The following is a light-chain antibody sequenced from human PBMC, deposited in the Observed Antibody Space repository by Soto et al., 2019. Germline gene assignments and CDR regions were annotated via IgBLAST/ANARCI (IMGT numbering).Light chain of an antibody. Sequence: EIVLTQSPGTLSLSPGERATLSCRASQSVSSNYLAWYQQKPGQAPRLLIYGASSRATGIPDRFSGSGSGTDFTLSISRLEPEDFAVYYCQEYGSSPLVTFGPGTKVEIK. CDR1: QSVSSNY. V-gene: IGKV3-20*01. J-gene: IGKJ3*01. CDR3: QEYGSSPLVT. CDR2: GAS.